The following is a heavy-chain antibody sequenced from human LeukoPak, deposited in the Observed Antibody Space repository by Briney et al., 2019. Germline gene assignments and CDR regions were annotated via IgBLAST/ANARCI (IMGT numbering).Heavy chain of an antibody. CDR1: GFTFSGYA. Sequence: PGGSLRLSCAASGFTFSGYAMSWVRQAPGKGLEWVSAISGSGGSTYYADSVKGRFTISRDNSKNTLYLQMNSLRAEDTAEYYYATNGRDDSSGFYPGDWGQGTLVTVSS. D-gene: IGHD3-22*01. J-gene: IGHJ4*02. V-gene: IGHV3-23*01. CDR3: ATNGRDDSSGFYPGD. CDR2: ISGSGGST.